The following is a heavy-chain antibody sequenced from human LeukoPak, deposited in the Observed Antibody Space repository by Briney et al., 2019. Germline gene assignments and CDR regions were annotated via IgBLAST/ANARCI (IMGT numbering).Heavy chain of an antibody. CDR3: ARDATRGGDNDY. J-gene: IGHJ4*02. D-gene: IGHD2-21*02. V-gene: IGHV3-7*01. Sequence: GGSLRLSCAVSGFTFTSYWMSWVRQAPGKGLEWVANINEDGSYKFHADSVKGRLTISRDNAKNSLYLQMNCLRADDTAVYYCARDATRGGDNDYWGQGTRVIVSS. CDR1: GFTFTSYW. CDR2: INEDGSYK.